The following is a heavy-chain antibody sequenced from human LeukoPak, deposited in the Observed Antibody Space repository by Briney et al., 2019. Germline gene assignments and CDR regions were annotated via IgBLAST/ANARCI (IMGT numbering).Heavy chain of an antibody. D-gene: IGHD3-16*01. CDR1: GFTFSSYA. Sequence: GGSLRLSCAASGFTFSSYAMSWVRQAPGKGLEWVSVIYANTGTYYSDSVKGRFTISRDNSKNTVYLQMNSLRAEDTAVYYCARELRYGSPFDPWGQGTLVTVSS. J-gene: IGHJ5*02. V-gene: IGHV3-66*01. CDR2: IYANTGT. CDR3: ARELRYGSPFDP.